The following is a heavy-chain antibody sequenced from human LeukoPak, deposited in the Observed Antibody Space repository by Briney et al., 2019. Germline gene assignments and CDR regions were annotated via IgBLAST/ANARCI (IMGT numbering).Heavy chain of an antibody. Sequence: GGSLRLSCVASGFPFSSYWMTWVRQAPGKGLEWVAVISYDGSNKYYADSVKGRFTISRDNSKNTLYLQMNSLRAEDTAVYYCAKDHPTTNYYDSSGPIDYWGQGTLVTVSS. V-gene: IGHV3-30*18. CDR3: AKDHPTTNYYDSSGPIDY. J-gene: IGHJ4*02. D-gene: IGHD3-22*01. CDR2: ISYDGSNK. CDR1: GFPFSSYW.